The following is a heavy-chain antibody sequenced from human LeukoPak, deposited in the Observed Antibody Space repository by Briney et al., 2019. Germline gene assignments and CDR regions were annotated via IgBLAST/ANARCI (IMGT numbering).Heavy chain of an antibody. V-gene: IGHV3-66*01. CDR1: GFTVSSNY. CDR2: IYSGGST. D-gene: IGHD3-22*01. CDR3: ARYSSGYSTYFDY. Sequence: QPGGSLRLSCAASGFTVSSNYMSWVRHAPGKGLEWVSIIYSGGSTYYADSVKGRFTISRDNSKNTLYLQMNSLRAEDTAVYYCARYSSGYSTYFDYWGQGTLVTVSS. J-gene: IGHJ4*02.